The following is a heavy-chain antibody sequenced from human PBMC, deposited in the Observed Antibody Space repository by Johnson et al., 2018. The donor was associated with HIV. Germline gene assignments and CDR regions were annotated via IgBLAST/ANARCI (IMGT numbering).Heavy chain of an antibody. D-gene: IGHD1-1*01. V-gene: IGHV3-30*03. CDR2: ISYDGSNK. J-gene: IGHJ3*02. CDR1: GFTFSNYG. Sequence: QVQLVESGGGVVQPGRSLRLSCAASGFTFSNYGMHWVRQAPGKGLEWVAVISYDGSNKYYADSVKGRFTISRDNSKNTLYLQMNSLRAEDTAVYYCARGFLTGTPSDAFDIWGQGTMVTVSS. CDR3: ARGFLTGTPSDAFDI.